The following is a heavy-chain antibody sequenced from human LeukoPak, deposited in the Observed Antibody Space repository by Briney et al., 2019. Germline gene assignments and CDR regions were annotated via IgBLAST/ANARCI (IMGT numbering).Heavy chain of an antibody. J-gene: IGHJ5*02. D-gene: IGHD3-9*01. CDR2: IYYSGST. Sequence: SETLSLTCTVSGGSISSYYWSWIRQPPGKGLEWIGYIYYSGSTNYNPSLKSRVTISVDTSKNQFSLKLSSVTAADTAVYYCARQVSILYDILTDAPNWSDPWGQGTLVTVSS. V-gene: IGHV4-59*01. CDR1: GGSISSYY. CDR3: ARQVSILYDILTDAPNWSDP.